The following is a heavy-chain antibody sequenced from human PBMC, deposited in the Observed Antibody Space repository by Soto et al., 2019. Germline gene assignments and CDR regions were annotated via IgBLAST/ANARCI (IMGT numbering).Heavy chain of an antibody. CDR3: AKSAPMDAGDRYYYDF. V-gene: IGHV1-69*13. Sequence: ASVKVSCKASGGTFSTFGISWVRQAPGQGLGWMGGIIPFFGTARYSQKFEDRITITADESTNTVYMDLRSLTYEDTAIYYCAKSAPMDAGDRYYYDFWGQGALVTVSS. CDR2: IIPFFGTA. CDR1: GGTFSTFG. J-gene: IGHJ4*02. D-gene: IGHD4-17*01.